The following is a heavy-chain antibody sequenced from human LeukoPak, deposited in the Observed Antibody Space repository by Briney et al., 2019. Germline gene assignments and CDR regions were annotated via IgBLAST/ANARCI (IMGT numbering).Heavy chain of an antibody. D-gene: IGHD1-1*01. CDR1: GGSMSSHY. J-gene: IGHJ6*03. CDR2: IYYSGST. Sequence: SETLSLTCTVSGGSMSSHYWSWIRQPPGKGLEWIGYIYYSGSTNYNPSLKSRVTISVDTSKNQFSLKLSSVTAADTAVYYCARAVVERDPTHYYYYMDVWGKGTTVTVSS. CDR3: ARAVVERDPTHYYYYMDV. V-gene: IGHV4-59*11.